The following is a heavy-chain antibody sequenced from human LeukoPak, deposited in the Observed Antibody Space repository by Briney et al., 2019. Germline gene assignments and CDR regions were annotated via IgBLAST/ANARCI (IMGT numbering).Heavy chain of an antibody. J-gene: IGHJ4*02. CDR1: ADSFSGYL. CDR3: ARSHGLY. CDR2: VSDSGST. V-gene: IGHV4-59*01. Sequence: SETLSLTCTVSADSFSGYLWAWIRRPPGRGLEWIGYVSDSGSTNYNASLKSRLSISLDTAKNQFSLKLRSVTAADTAVYFCARSHGLYWGQGILVTVSS.